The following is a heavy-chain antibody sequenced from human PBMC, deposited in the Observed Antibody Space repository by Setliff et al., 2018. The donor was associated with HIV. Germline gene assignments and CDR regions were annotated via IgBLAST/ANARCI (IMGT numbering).Heavy chain of an antibody. V-gene: IGHV5-51*01. Sequence: GESLKISCKGSGYSFSSYWIGWVRQMPGKGLEWMGIIYPGDSDTRYSPSFQGQVTISADKSISTAYLQCSSLKASDTAMYYCARLGGICSGGSCTALAYTMDVWGQGTRSPSP. CDR2: IYPGDSDT. D-gene: IGHD2-15*01. CDR3: ARLGGICSGGSCTALAYTMDV. J-gene: IGHJ6*02. CDR1: GYSFSSYW.